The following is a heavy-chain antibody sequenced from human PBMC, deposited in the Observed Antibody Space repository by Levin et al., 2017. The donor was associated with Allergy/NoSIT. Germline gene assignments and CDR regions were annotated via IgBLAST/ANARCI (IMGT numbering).Heavy chain of an antibody. V-gene: IGHV3-30*18. CDR2: ISYDGSNK. J-gene: IGHJ6*02. CDR1: GFTFSSYG. D-gene: IGHD4-17*01. CDR3: AKDYGDYGGNYYGMDV. Sequence: GESLKISCAASGFTFSSYGMHWVRQAPGKGLEWVAVISYDGSNKYYADSVKGRFTISRDNSKNTLYLQMNSLRAEDTAVYYCAKDYGDYGGNYYGMDVWGQGTTVTVSS.